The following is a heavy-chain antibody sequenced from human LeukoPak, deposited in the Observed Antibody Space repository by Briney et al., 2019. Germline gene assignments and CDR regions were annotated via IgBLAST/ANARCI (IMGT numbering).Heavy chain of an antibody. CDR1: GFTVSSNY. J-gene: IGHJ4*02. V-gene: IGHV3-66*01. Sequence: PGGSLRLSCTVSGFTVSSNYMSWVRQAPGKGLEWVSVIYSGGSTYYADSVKGRFTISRDNSKNTLYLQMNSLRAEDTAVYYCARDLNDILTGYYTDYWGQGTLVTVSS. CDR3: ARDLNDILTGYYTDY. CDR2: IYSGGST. D-gene: IGHD3-9*01.